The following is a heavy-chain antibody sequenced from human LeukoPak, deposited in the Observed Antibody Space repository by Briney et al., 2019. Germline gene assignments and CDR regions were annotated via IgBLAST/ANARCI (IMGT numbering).Heavy chain of an antibody. V-gene: IGHV3-21*01. CDR2: ISSSSSYI. D-gene: IGHD3-22*01. Sequence: GGSLRLSCAASGFTFSSYSMNWVRQAPGKGLEWVSSISSSSSYIYYADSVKGRFTISRDNAKNSLYLQMNSLRAEDTAVYYCASNPWYYDCSGLHAFDIWGQGTMVTVSS. CDR1: GFTFSSYS. CDR3: ASNPWYYDCSGLHAFDI. J-gene: IGHJ3*02.